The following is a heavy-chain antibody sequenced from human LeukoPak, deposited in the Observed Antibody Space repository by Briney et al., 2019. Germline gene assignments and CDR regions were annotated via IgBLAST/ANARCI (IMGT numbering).Heavy chain of an antibody. CDR2: TYPGDSDT. CDR3: ARHSFGSGLNWFDP. J-gene: IGHJ5*02. CDR1: GYSFTNYW. Sequence: PGESLKISCQGSGYSFTNYWIAWVRQMPGKGLEWMGMTYPGDSDTRYSPSFQGQVTISAEKSITTAYLQWSSLKASDTAMYYCARHSFGSGLNWFDPWGQGTLVTVSS. D-gene: IGHD3-10*01. V-gene: IGHV5-51*01.